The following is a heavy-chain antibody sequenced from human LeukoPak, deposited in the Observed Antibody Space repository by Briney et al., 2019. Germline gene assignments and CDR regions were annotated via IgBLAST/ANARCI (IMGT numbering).Heavy chain of an antibody. CDR2: IYYSGST. CDR1: GGSISSSSYY. J-gene: IGHJ4*02. CDR3: ARQRHSGSYPFDY. D-gene: IGHD1-26*01. Sequence: SETLSLTCTVSGGSISSSSYYWGWIRQPPGKGLEWIGSIYYSGSTYYNPSLKSRVTISVDTSKNQFSLKLSSVTAADTAVYYCARQRHSGSYPFDYWGQGTLVTVSS. V-gene: IGHV4-39*07.